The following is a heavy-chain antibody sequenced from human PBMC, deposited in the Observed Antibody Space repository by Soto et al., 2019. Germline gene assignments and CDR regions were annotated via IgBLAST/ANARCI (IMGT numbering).Heavy chain of an antibody. CDR3: SRDFFGDRGIAVADDAFDI. D-gene: IGHD6-19*01. V-gene: IGHV3-33*01. J-gene: IGHJ3*02. CDR1: GFTFSSYG. CDR2: IWYDGRNK. Sequence: QVQLVESGGGVVQPGRSRRLCCAASGFTFSSYGMHWVRQAPGKGLEWVAVIWYDGRNKYYADSVKGRFTISRDNSKNTLYLQMNSLRDEDTAVYYCSRDFFGDRGIAVADDAFDIWGQGTMVTVSS.